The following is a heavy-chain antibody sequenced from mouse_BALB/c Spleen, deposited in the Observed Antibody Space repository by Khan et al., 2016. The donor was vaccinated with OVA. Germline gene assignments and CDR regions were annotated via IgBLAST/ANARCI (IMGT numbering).Heavy chain of an antibody. J-gene: IGHJ3*01. Sequence: QVQLKESGPELARPGASVKMSCKASGYTFTTYKIHWIKERPGPGLEWIGYINPSNGYTNSNQKFKDKATLTTDKSSTTAYLQLSSLPSDDSAVYDCVRDGAYHRSDGWVDYWGQGKLVTVSA. D-gene: IGHD2-14*01. CDR3: VRDGAYHRSDGWVDY. V-gene: IGHV1-4*01. CDR2: INPSNGYT. CDR1: GYTFTTYK.